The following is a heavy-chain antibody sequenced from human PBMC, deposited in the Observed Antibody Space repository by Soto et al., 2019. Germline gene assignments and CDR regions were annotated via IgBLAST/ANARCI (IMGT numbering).Heavy chain of an antibody. V-gene: IGHV1-2*02. J-gene: IGHJ4*02. CDR2: INPNSGGT. Sequence: GASVKVSCKASGGTFSSYAISWVRQAPGQGLEWMGWINPNSGGTNYAQKFQGRVTMTRDTSISTAYMELSRLRSDDTAVYYCARAGIAVAIDYWGQGTLVTVS. CDR3: ARAGIAVAIDY. CDR1: GGTFSSYA. D-gene: IGHD6-19*01.